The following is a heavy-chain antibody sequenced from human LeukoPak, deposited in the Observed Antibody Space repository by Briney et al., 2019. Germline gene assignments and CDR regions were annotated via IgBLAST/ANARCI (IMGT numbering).Heavy chain of an antibody. D-gene: IGHD3-3*01. CDR3: ARDKTSGSPLDY. V-gene: IGHV1-69*04. CDR1: GGTFSSYA. Sequence: SVKVSCKASGGTFSSYAISWVRQAPGQGLEWTGRIIPILGIANYAQKFQGRVTITADKSTSTAYMELSSLRSEDTAVYYCARDKTSGSPLDYWGQGTLVTVSS. J-gene: IGHJ4*02. CDR2: IIPILGIA.